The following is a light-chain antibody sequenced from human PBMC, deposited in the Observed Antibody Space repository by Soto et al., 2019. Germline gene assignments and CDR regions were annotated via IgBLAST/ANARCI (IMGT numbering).Light chain of an antibody. J-gene: IGLJ3*02. CDR2: SNS. V-gene: IGLV1-44*01. Sequence: QSVLTQPPSASGTPGQRVTISCSGSSSNIGNNPVNWYQQLPGTAPKLLIYSNSHRPSGVPDRFSGSKSGTSASLASSGLQSEDEADYYCAAWDDSLTGSWVFGGGTKVTVL. CDR3: AAWDDSLTGSWV. CDR1: SSNIGNNP.